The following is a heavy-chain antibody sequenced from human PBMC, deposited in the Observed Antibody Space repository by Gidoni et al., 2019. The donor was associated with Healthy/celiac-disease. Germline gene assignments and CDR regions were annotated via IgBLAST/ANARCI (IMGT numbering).Heavy chain of an antibody. D-gene: IGHD3-22*01. J-gene: IGHJ3*02. V-gene: IGHV3-48*02. CDR1: GFTFSSYS. CDR2: ISSSSSTI. Sequence: EVQLVESGGGLVQPGGSLRLSCEASGFTFSSYSMNWVRQAPGKGLEWVSYISSSSSTIYYADSVKGRFTISRDNAKNSLYLQMNSLRDEDTAVYYCAREDYYDSRGAFDIWGQGTMVTVSS. CDR3: AREDYYDSRGAFDI.